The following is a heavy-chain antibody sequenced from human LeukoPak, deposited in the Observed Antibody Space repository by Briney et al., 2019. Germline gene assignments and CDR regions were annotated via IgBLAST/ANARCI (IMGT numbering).Heavy chain of an antibody. Sequence: GGSLRLSCAASGFTFSSYWMSWVRQAPGKGLEWVANIKQDGSEKYYVDSVKGRFTISRDNSKDTVDLQLNSLRADDTAVYYCARDPSNYYMDVWGKGTTVTVSS. V-gene: IGHV3-7*01. D-gene: IGHD2-8*01. J-gene: IGHJ6*03. CDR1: GFTFSSYW. CDR2: IKQDGSEK. CDR3: ARDPSNYYMDV.